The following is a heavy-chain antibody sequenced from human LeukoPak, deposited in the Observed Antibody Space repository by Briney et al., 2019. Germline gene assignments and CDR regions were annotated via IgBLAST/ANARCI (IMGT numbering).Heavy chain of an antibody. CDR2: VDPEDGGT. J-gene: IGHJ4*02. Sequence: ASVKVSCKVSGYTFTDYYMHWVQRAPGKGLEWMGLVDPEDGGTIYAEKFQGRVTITADTSTDTAYMELSSLRSEDTAVYYCTTVHSSSWYFAIDYWGQGTLVTVSS. V-gene: IGHV1-69-2*01. D-gene: IGHD6-13*01. CDR1: GYTFTDYY. CDR3: TTVHSSSWYFAIDY.